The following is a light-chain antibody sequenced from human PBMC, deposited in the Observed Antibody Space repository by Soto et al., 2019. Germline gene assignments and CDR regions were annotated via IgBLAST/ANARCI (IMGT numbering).Light chain of an antibody. CDR2: GAS. Sequence: DIQMTQSPSSLSASIGDIITITRRASQSISTYLNWYQQKPGKAPKLLIYGASTLQNGVPSRFSGSGSATDYTLTISGLQPEDFATYYCQQSFITPPLTFGGGTKVEMK. V-gene: IGKV1-39*01. J-gene: IGKJ4*01. CDR1: QSISTY. CDR3: QQSFITPPLT.